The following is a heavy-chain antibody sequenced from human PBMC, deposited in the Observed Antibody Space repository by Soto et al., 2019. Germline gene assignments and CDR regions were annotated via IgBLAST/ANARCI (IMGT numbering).Heavy chain of an antibody. CDR1: GYTSSDFG. V-gene: IGHV1-18*04. CDR2: VSGNNGAS. CDR3: VRDQKYFRVNGNWFDS. D-gene: IGHD2-2*01. Sequence: ASVKVSCKASGYTSSDFGISWVRQAPGQGLEWMGWVSGNNGASNPAPKVQGRITMTLDTSTGVSYMALRSLRSDDTAIYYWVRDQKYFRVNGNWFDSWGQGTLVTISS. J-gene: IGHJ5*01.